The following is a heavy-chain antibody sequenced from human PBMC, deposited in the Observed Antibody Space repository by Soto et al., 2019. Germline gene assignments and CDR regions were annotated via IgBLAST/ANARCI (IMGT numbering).Heavy chain of an antibody. V-gene: IGHV4-34*01. J-gene: IGHJ4*02. CDR1: GGSFSGYY. Sequence: QVQLQQWGAGLLKPSETLSLTCAVYGGSFSGYYWSWIRQPPGKGLEWIGEINHSGSTNYNPSLKSRVTISVDTSKNQSSLKLSSVTAADTAVYYCASGIAGFEGGQGTLVTVSS. CDR2: INHSGST. CDR3: ASGIAGFE. D-gene: IGHD3-10*01.